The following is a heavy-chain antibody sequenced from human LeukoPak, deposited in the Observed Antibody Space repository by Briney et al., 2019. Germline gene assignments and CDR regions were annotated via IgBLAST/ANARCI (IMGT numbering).Heavy chain of an antibody. V-gene: IGHV4-34*04. J-gene: IGHJ4*02. D-gene: IGHD1-14*01. CDR2: INHSGST. CDR1: GGSFSGYY. Sequence: SETLSLTCAVYGGSFSGYYWSWFRQPPGKGLEWIGEINHSGSTNNNPSLKSRGTISLDTSKNQFSLKLSSVTPADKTVYYCARERSENHFDYWGQGTLVTVSS. CDR3: ARERSENHFDY.